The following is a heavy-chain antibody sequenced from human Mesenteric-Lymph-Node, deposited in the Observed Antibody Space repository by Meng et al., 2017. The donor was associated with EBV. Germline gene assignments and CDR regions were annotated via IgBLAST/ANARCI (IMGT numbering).Heavy chain of an antibody. CDR3: ARSRGAAGQEYDFDF. V-gene: IGHV3-74*01. Sequence: EVQLVESGGGLVQPGESMRLSCGASEFTFTSYWMHWVRQAPGKGLVWVSRITSDGSRISYADSVKGRFTISRDNAKNTLYLQMNSLRVEDTAVYYCARSRGAAGQEYDFDFWGQGTLVTVSS. J-gene: IGHJ4*02. CDR2: ITSDGSRI. CDR1: EFTFTSYW. D-gene: IGHD6-13*01.